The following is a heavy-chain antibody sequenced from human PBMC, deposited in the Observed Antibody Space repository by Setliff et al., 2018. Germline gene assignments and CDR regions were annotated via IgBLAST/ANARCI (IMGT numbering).Heavy chain of an antibody. CDR2: VYYSGST. CDR1: DFSVSSVYY. CDR3: ARATSGWYSAYYYYMDV. V-gene: IGHV4-38-2*01. J-gene: IGHJ6*03. Sequence: SETLSLTCAVSDFSVSSVYYWGWIRQPPGKGLEWIANVYYSGSTYYNPSLESRVTMSVDTSKSQFSLNLYSVTAADTAVYYCARATSGWYSAYYYYMDVWGKGTPVTVSS. D-gene: IGHD6-19*01.